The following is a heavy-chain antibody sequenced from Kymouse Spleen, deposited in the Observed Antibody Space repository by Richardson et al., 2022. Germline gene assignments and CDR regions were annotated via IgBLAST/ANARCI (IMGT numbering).Heavy chain of an antibody. CDR2: ISSSSSYI. D-gene: IGHD3-9*01. Sequence: EVQLVESGGGLVKPGGSLRLSCAASGFTFSSYSMNWVRQAPGKGLEWVSSISSSSSYIYYADSVKGRFTISRDNAKNSLYLQMNSLRAEDTAVYYCARDYDILTGYYGRFDYWGQGTLVTVSS. V-gene: IGHV3-21*03. J-gene: IGHJ4*02. CDR1: GFTFSSYS. CDR3: ARDYDILTGYYGRFDY.